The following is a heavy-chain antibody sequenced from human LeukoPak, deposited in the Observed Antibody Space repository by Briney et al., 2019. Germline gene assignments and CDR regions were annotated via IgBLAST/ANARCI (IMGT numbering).Heavy chain of an antibody. J-gene: IGHJ5*02. D-gene: IGHD6-19*01. CDR2: MNPNSGNT. Sequence: ASVKVSCKASGYTFTSYDINWVRQATGQGLEWMGWMNPNSGNTGFAQKFQGRVTMTRNTSISTAYMELSSLRSEDTAVYHCARGWIAVAGTSDNWFDPWGQGTLVTVSS. CDR3: ARGWIAVAGTSDNWFDP. CDR1: GYTFTSYD. V-gene: IGHV1-8*01.